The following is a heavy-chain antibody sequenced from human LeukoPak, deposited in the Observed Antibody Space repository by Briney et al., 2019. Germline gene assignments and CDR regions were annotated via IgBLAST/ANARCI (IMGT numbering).Heavy chain of an antibody. D-gene: IGHD3-10*01. CDR3: AREYYGSGSFDY. CDR2: ISSSSTYI. J-gene: IGHJ4*02. V-gene: IGHV3-21*01. CDR1: GFTFRSYS. Sequence: GGSLRLSCAASGFTFRSYSMNWVRQAPGEGLEWVSSISSSSTYIYYADSTQGRFTISRDNAKNSLYLQMNSLRAEDTAVYYCAREYYGSGSFDYWGQGTLVTVSS.